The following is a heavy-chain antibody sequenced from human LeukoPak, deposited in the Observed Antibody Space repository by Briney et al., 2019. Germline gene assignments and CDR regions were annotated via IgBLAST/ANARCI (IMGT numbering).Heavy chain of an antibody. CDR1: GGSISSYY. V-gene: IGHV4-59*01. D-gene: IGHD5-12*01. J-gene: IGHJ6*02. CDR3: ARSGSGYDSDFFYYGMDV. Sequence: PSETLSLTCTVSGGSISSYYWSWIRQPPGKGLEWIGYIYDSGSTKYNSSLKSRLTISVDTSKNQFSLKLSSVTAADTAVYYCARSGSGYDSDFFYYGMDVWGQGTTITVSS. CDR2: IYDSGST.